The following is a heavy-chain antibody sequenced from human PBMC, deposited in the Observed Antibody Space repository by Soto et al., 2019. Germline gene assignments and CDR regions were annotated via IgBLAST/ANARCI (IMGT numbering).Heavy chain of an antibody. V-gene: IGHV3-53*01. CDR2: TYTGGYT. D-gene: IGHD1-26*01. CDR1: GFTVSTNY. Sequence: GGSLRLSCAASGFTVSTNYMNWVRQSPGRGLEWVSVTYTGGYTYYADSVKGRFTLSRDISKNTLYLQMNSLRAEDTAVYFCAREVSGAAFDSWGPGTLVTVSS. J-gene: IGHJ4*02. CDR3: AREVSGAAFDS.